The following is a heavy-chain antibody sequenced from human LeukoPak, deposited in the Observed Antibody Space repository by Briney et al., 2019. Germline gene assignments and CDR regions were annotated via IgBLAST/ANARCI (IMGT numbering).Heavy chain of an antibody. Sequence: PGGSLRLSCAASGFTFSNAWMSGVRQAPGKGLEWVGRIKSNTDGGTTDYAAPVKGRFTISRDDSKTTLYLQMNSLKTEDTAVYYCSSMINEDASDIWGQGTMVTVSS. CDR2: IKSNTDGGTT. CDR3: SSMINEDASDI. CDR1: GFTFSNAW. D-gene: IGHD3-16*01. J-gene: IGHJ3*02. V-gene: IGHV3-15*01.